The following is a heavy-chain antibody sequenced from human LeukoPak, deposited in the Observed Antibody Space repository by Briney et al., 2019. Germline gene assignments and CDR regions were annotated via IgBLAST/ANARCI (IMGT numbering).Heavy chain of an antibody. CDR2: INPNSGGT. D-gene: IGHD2-15*01. CDR3: ARLGYCSGDTCSSDP. Sequence: ASVKVSCKTSGYTFTDSYMHWVRQAPGQGLEWMGWINPNSGGTHYAQKFQGRVTMTRDTSISAAYMELSRLRSDDTAVYFCARLGYCSGDTCSSDPWGQGTLLTVSS. J-gene: IGHJ5*02. V-gene: IGHV1-2*02. CDR1: GYTFTDSY.